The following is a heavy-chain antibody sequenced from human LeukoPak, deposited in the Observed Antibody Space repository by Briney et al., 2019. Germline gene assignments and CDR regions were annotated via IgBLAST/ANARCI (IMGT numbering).Heavy chain of an antibody. CDR1: GGTFSSYA. CDR2: IIPIFGTA. CDR3: ARDLSIAVAGRWDFDY. V-gene: IGHV1-69*05. Sequence: GASVKVSCKASGGTFSSYAISWVRQAPGQGLEWMGRIIPIFGTANYAQKFQGRVTITTDESTGTAYMELSSLRSEDTAVYYCARDLSIAVAGRWDFDYWGQGTLVTVSS. J-gene: IGHJ4*02. D-gene: IGHD6-19*01.